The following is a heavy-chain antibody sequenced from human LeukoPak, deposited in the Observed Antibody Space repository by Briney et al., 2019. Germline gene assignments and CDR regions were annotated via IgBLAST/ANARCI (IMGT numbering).Heavy chain of an antibody. V-gene: IGHV4-39*01. Sequence: SETLSLTCTVSGGSISSSSYYWGWIRQPPGKGLEWIGSIYYSGSTYYNPSLKSRVTISVDTSKNQFSLKLSSVTVADTAVYYCARLPRYDFWSGSNYMDVWGKGTTVTVSS. D-gene: IGHD3-3*01. CDR2: IYYSGST. CDR1: GGSISSSSYY. CDR3: ARLPRYDFWSGSNYMDV. J-gene: IGHJ6*03.